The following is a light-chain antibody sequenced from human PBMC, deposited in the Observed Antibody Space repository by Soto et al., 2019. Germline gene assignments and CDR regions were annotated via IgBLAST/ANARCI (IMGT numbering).Light chain of an antibody. CDR1: QSVGNN. V-gene: IGKV3-15*01. Sequence: EIVMTQSPATLSVSPGERASLSCRASQSVGNNLAWYQQTAGQAPRLLIYGASTRATGIPARFSGSGSGTEFTLTISSLQPEDFAVYSCQQYTNWPYTFGQGTKLEIK. CDR3: QQYTNWPYT. CDR2: GAS. J-gene: IGKJ2*01.